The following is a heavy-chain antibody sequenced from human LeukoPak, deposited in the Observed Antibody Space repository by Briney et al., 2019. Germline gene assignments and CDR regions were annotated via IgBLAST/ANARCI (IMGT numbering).Heavy chain of an antibody. CDR2: ISAYNGNT. D-gene: IGHD5-18*01. Sequence: ASVTVTCKASGYTFTSYGISWLRQAPGQGLEWMGWISAYNGNTNYAQKLQGRVTMTTDTSTSTAYMELRSLRSDDTAVYYCARDQGTSGYSYGYDWFDPWGQGTLVTVSS. V-gene: IGHV1-18*04. J-gene: IGHJ5*02. CDR1: GYTFTSYG. CDR3: ARDQGTSGYSYGYDWFDP.